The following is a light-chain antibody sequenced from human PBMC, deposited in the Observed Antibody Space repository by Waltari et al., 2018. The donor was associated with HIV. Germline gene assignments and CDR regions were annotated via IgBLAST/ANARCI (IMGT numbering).Light chain of an antibody. CDR2: AAS. CDR1: QGISKY. J-gene: IGKJ4*01. V-gene: IGKV1-27*01. Sequence: DLQMTLSPSSLSASVGYSVTFSGRANQGISKYLVRYQQKPGKVPKLLIYAASTLQSGVPSRFSGSGSGTDFTLTISSLQPEDVATYYCQNYISAPLTFGGGTKVEIK. CDR3: QNYISAPLT.